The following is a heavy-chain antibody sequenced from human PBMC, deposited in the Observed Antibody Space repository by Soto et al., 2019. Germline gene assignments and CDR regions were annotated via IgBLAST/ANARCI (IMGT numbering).Heavy chain of an antibody. D-gene: IGHD3-3*01. J-gene: IGHJ3*02. CDR3: AKDLDDFWSGYSNDAFDI. Sequence: GESLKISCAASGFTFSSYAMSWVRQAPGKGLEWVSAISGSGGSTYYADSVKGRCTISRDNSKNTLYLQMNSLRAEDTAVYYCAKDLDDFWSGYSNDAFDIWGQGTMVTVSS. V-gene: IGHV3-23*01. CDR2: ISGSGGST. CDR1: GFTFSSYA.